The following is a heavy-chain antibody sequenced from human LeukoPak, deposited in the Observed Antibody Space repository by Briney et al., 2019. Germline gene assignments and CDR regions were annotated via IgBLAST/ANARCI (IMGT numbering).Heavy chain of an antibody. Sequence: GGSLRLSCAASGFTFSSYGMHWVRQAPGKGLEWVAVISYDGSDKYYADSVKGRFTISRDNSKNTLYLQMNSLRAEDTAVYYCAKDGDSSGWFRMIDYWGQGTLVTASS. V-gene: IGHV3-30*18. CDR1: GFTFSSYG. D-gene: IGHD6-19*01. J-gene: IGHJ4*02. CDR2: ISYDGSDK. CDR3: AKDGDSSGWFRMIDY.